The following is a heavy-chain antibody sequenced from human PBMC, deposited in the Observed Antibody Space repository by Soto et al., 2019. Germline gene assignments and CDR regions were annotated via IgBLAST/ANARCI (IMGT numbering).Heavy chain of an antibody. CDR3: ARDGRGYSYRYTGDYFDY. CDR1: GGSISSYY. V-gene: IGHV4-4*07. D-gene: IGHD5-18*01. CDR2: TYTSGST. Sequence: QVQLQESGPGLVKPSETLSLTCTVSGGSISSYYWSWIRQPAGKGLEWIGRTYTSGSTNYNPSLKSGVTMSVDTSKDQFSLKLSSVTAADTAVYYCARDGRGYSYRYTGDYFDYWGQGTLVTVSS. J-gene: IGHJ4*02.